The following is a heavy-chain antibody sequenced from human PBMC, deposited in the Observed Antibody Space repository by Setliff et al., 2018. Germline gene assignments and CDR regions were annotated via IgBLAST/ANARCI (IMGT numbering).Heavy chain of an antibody. D-gene: IGHD3-3*01. CDR3: ARMSGFQYIDV. Sequence: SETLSLTCTVSGGSIRSGTYYWSWIRQPAERGLEWIGQIYTSWSTNYNPSLKSRVTISLDTSKNQFSLSLTSVTAEDTAVYYCARMSGFQYIDVWDKGTTVTVSS. CDR2: IYTSWST. J-gene: IGHJ6*03. V-gene: IGHV4-61*09. CDR1: GGSIRSGTYY.